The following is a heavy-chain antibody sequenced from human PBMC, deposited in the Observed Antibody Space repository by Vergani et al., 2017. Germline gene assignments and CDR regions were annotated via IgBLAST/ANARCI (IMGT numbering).Heavy chain of an antibody. CDR2: IKQDGSEK. CDR3: AKGLGSSWFPFDH. J-gene: IGHJ5*02. V-gene: IGHV3-7*01. D-gene: IGHD6-13*01. Sequence: EVQLVESGGGLVQPGGSLRLSCAASGFTFSSYWMSWVRQAPGKGLEWVANIKQDGSEKYYVDSVKGRFTISRDNAKNSLYLQMNSLRAEDTAVYYCAKGLGSSWFPFDHWGQGTLVTVSS. CDR1: GFTFSSYW.